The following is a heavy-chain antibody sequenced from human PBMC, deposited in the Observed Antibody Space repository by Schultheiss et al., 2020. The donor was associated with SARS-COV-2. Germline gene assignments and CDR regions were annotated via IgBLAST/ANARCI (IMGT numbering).Heavy chain of an antibody. Sequence: SETLSLTCAVYGGSFSGYYWSWIRQPPGKGLEWIGEINHSGSTNYNPSLKSRVTISVDTSKNQFSLKLSSVTAADTAVYYCARYYLGSGGYYFDYWGQGTLVTVSS. V-gene: IGHV4-34*01. J-gene: IGHJ4*02. CDR2: INHSGST. D-gene: IGHD3-10*01. CDR3: ARYYLGSGGYYFDY. CDR1: GGSFSGYY.